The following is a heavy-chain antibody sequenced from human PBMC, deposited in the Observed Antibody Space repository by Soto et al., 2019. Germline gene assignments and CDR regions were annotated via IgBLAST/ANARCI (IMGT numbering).Heavy chain of an antibody. D-gene: IGHD1-1*01. V-gene: IGHV3-30*03. CDR3: ATPLGYKGRXXXXXGGYFDL. CDR1: GFTFSSYG. Sequence: QVQLVESGGGVVQPGRSLRLSCAASGFTFSSYGMHWVRQAPGKGLEWVAVISYDGSNKYYADSVKGRFTISRDNSKNTLYLQMNSLRAEDTAVYYCATPLGYKGRXXXXXGGYFDLWGRGTLVTVSS. J-gene: IGHJ2*01. CDR2: ISYDGSNK.